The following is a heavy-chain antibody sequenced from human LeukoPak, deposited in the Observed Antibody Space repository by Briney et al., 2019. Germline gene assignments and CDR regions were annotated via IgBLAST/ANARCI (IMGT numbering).Heavy chain of an antibody. CDR1: GGSFSGYY. CDR2: INHSGST. Sequence: SETLSLTCAVYGGSFSGYYWSWIRQPPGKGLEWIGEINHSGSTNYNPSLKSRVTISVDTSKNQFSLKLSSVTAADTAVYYCARHPRPGTGSWYFVGAFDIWGQGTMVTVSS. J-gene: IGHJ3*02. D-gene: IGHD2-15*01. CDR3: ARHPRPGTGSWYFVGAFDI. V-gene: IGHV4-34*01.